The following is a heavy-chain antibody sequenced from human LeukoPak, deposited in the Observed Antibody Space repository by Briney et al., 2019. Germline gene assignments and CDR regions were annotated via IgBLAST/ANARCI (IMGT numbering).Heavy chain of an antibody. CDR1: GYTFTSYA. CDR2: INAGNGNT. V-gene: IGHV1-3*01. Sequence: GASVKVSCKASGYTFTSYAMHWVRQAPGQRVEWMGWINAGNGNTKYSQKFQGRVTITRDTSASTAYMELSSLRSEDTAVYYCARENIVVVVAAGRWFDPWGQGTLVTVSS. J-gene: IGHJ5*02. D-gene: IGHD2-15*01. CDR3: ARENIVVVVAAGRWFDP.